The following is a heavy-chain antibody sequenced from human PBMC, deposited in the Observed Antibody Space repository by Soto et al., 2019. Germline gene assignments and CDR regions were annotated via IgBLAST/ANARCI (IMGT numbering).Heavy chain of an antibody. CDR3: ARGATHGSSWYFWFDP. CDR1: GGTFSTYP. J-gene: IGHJ5*02. CDR2: IIPLFGTT. Sequence: QVQLVQSGAEVRMPGSSVKVSCKASGGTFSTYPINWVRQAPGQGLEWMGGIIPLFGTTNYAQKFKGRVTITEYEYTSTAYMELSSLRAEDAAVYYCARGATHGSSWYFWFDPWGQGTLVTVSS. D-gene: IGHD6-13*01. V-gene: IGHV1-69*01.